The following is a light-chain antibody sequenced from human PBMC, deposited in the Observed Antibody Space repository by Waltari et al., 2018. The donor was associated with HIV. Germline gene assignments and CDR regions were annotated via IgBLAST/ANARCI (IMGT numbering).Light chain of an antibody. J-gene: IGKJ4*01. Sequence: EIVLTQSPGTLSLSPGERATLSCRASQSVNTYLGWYQQKPGQPPRLLMYDVSKRAAGIPARFSCSGSGTDFSLTINNLKPEDSAVYYCQHRVSWPATFGGGTKVQIK. V-gene: IGKV3-11*01. CDR3: QHRVSWPAT. CDR2: DVS. CDR1: QSVNTY.